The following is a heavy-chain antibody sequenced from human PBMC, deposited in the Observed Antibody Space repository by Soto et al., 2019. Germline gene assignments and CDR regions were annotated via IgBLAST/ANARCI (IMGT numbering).Heavy chain of an antibody. V-gene: IGHV3-30-3*01. CDR1: GFTFSSYA. Sequence: PGGSLRLSCAASGFTFSSYAMHWVRQAPGKGLEWVAVISYDGSNKYYADSVKGRFTISRVNSKNTLYLQMNSLRAEDTAVYYCARVWSARFTWDAFDIWGQGTMVTVSS. D-gene: IGHD3-10*01. CDR2: ISYDGSNK. J-gene: IGHJ3*02. CDR3: ARVWSARFTWDAFDI.